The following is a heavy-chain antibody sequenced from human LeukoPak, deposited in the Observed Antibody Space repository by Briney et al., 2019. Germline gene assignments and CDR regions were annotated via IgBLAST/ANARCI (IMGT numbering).Heavy chain of an antibody. V-gene: IGHV3-7*03. J-gene: IGHJ4*02. Sequence: GGTLRLSCAASGFIFSSHGMNWVRQAPGKGLEWVANIKQDGSEKYYVGSVKGRFTISRDSSKNTLFLQMNRLRPEDAAVYYCAKAPVTTCRGAFCYPFDYWGLGTLVTVSS. CDR1: GFIFSSHG. D-gene: IGHD2-15*01. CDR2: IKQDGSEK. CDR3: AKAPVTTCRGAFCYPFDY.